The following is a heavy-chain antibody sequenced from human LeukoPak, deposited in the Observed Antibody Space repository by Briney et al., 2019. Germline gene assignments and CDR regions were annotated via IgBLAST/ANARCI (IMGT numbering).Heavy chain of an antibody. CDR3: AGDQDIVVVPAVNQLFDY. CDR1: GYTFTGYY. CDR2: INPNSGGT. D-gene: IGHD2-2*01. V-gene: IGHV1-2*02. Sequence: ASVKVSCKASGYTFTGYYMHWVRQAPGQGLEWMGWINPNSGGTNYAQKFQGRVTMTRDTSISTAYMELSRLRSDDTAVYYCAGDQDIVVVPAVNQLFDYWGQGTLVTVSS. J-gene: IGHJ4*02.